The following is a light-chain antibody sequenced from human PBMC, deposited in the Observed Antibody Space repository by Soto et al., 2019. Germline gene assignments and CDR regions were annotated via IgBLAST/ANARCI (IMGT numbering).Light chain of an antibody. V-gene: IGLV1-40*01. CDR3: QSYDSSLSGVV. J-gene: IGLJ2*01. Sequence: QSVLTQPPSVSGATGQRVTISCTGSSSNIGAGYDVHWYQQLPGTAPKLLIYGNSNRPSGVPDRFSGSKSGTSASLAITGLQDEDEADYYCQSYDSSLSGVVFGGGTKVTVL. CDR2: GNS. CDR1: SSNIGAGYD.